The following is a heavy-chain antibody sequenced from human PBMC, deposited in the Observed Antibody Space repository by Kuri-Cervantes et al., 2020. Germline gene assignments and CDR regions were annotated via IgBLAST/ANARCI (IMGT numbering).Heavy chain of an antibody. CDR3: ARQTRPVAVAVLT. CDR1: GFTVSSNY. D-gene: IGHD6-19*01. V-gene: IGHV3-53*01. Sequence: GESLKISCAASGFTVSSNYMSWVRQAPGKGLEWVSVIYSGGSTYYADSVKGRFTISRDNSKNTLYLQMNSLRAEDTAVYYCARQTRPVAVAVLTWGQGTLVTVSS. J-gene: IGHJ4*02. CDR2: IYSGGST.